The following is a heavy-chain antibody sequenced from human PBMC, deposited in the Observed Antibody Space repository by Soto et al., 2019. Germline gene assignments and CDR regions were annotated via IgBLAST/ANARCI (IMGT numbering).Heavy chain of an antibody. CDR3: AYGPTHYPAFDI. Sequence: PSETLSLTCTVSGGSISSGGYYWSWIRQHPGKGLEWIGYIYYSGSTYYNPSLKSRVTISVDTSKNQFSLKLSSVTAAGTAVYYCAYGPTHYPAFDIWGQGTMVTVSS. CDR2: IYYSGST. D-gene: IGHD3-10*01. V-gene: IGHV4-31*03. J-gene: IGHJ3*02. CDR1: GGSISSGGYY.